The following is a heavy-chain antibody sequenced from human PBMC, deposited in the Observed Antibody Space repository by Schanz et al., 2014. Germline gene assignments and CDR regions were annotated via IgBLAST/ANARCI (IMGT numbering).Heavy chain of an antibody. CDR3: ALREKPYGPFAS. D-gene: IGHD3-10*01. J-gene: IGHJ4*02. Sequence: LQLQESGSGLMKPSQTLSLTCAVSGGSISSGGYSWNWIRQSPGKGLEWIGYIYYSGNTYYNPSLKRRVTIPVDRSKNQSSLRLDSVTAADTAVYYCALREKPYGPFASWGQGALVTVSS. V-gene: IGHV4-30-2*06. CDR2: IYYSGNT. CDR1: GGSISSGGYS.